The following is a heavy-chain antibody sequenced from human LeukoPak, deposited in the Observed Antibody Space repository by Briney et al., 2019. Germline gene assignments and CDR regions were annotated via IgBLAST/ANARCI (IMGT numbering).Heavy chain of an antibody. J-gene: IGHJ4*02. V-gene: IGHV3-74*01. D-gene: IGHD3-9*01. CDR3: ARANGYDILTGLGY. CDR2: INTDGSRT. Sequence: GGSLRLSCAASGFTFSSYWMHWVRQAPGKGLVWVSRINTDGSRTSYADSVQGRFTISRDNAKNTLYLQMNSLRAEDTAVYYCARANGYDILTGLGYWGQGTLVTVSS. CDR1: GFTFSSYW.